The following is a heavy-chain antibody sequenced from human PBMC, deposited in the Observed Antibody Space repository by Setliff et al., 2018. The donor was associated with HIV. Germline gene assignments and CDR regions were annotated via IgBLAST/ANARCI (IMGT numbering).Heavy chain of an antibody. CDR3: ARGLSAAASGPDPFDF. CDR1: GFDFLDYG. CDR2: IPWNDDGT. V-gene: IGHV3-20*03. J-gene: IGHJ3*01. D-gene: IGHD6-13*01. Sequence: PALSLRLSYATSGFDFLDYGVSWVRQAPGKGLEWVASIPWNDDGTQYVDSVKGRFTISRDNAKNSVYLQMSSLRAEDTALYYCARGLSAAASGPDPFDFWGQGTMVTVTS.